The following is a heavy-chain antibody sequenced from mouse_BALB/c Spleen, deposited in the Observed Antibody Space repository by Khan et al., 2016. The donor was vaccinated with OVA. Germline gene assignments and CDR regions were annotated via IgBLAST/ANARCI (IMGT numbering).Heavy chain of an antibody. V-gene: IGHV5-6*01. Sequence: EVELVESGGDLVKPGGSLKLSCAASGFIFSSYSMSWVRQTPDKRLEWVTTISSGGDYTYYPDSVKGRFTISRDDAKNTLYLQMRSLKSEDTAMYYCASHLAGSFAYWGQGTLVTVSA. J-gene: IGHJ3*01. CDR3: ASHLAGSFAY. D-gene: IGHD1-1*01. CDR1: GFIFSSYS. CDR2: ISSGGDYT.